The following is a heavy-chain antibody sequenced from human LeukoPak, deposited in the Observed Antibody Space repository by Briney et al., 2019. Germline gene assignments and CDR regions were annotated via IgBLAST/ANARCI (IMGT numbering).Heavy chain of an antibody. CDR3: ARRVEFGEYFEY. J-gene: IGHJ4*02. D-gene: IGHD3-10*01. Sequence: RGSLRLSCAASGFTFSSYWMSWVRQAPGKGLEWVANIKHDGSEKYYVDSVKGRFTISRDKAKNSLYLQMNSLRVEEMAVYYCARRVEFGEYFEYWGQGTVVTVSS. V-gene: IGHV3-7*01. CDR1: GFTFSSYW. CDR2: IKHDGSEK.